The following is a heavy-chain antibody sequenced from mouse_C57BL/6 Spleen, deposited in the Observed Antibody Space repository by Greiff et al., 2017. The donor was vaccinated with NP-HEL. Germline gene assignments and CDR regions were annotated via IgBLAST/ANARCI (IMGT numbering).Heavy chain of an antibody. CDR1: GYAFSSSW. CDR2: IYPGDGDT. CDR3: ARTDYYGSSYWYFDV. V-gene: IGHV1-82*01. Sequence: QVQLQQSGPELVKPGASVKISCKASGYAFSSSWMNWVKQRPGKGLEWIGRIYPGDGDTNYNGKFKSKATLTVDKSSSTAYMQLSSLTSEDSAVYYCARTDYYGSSYWYFDVWGTGTTVTVSS. J-gene: IGHJ1*03. D-gene: IGHD1-1*01.